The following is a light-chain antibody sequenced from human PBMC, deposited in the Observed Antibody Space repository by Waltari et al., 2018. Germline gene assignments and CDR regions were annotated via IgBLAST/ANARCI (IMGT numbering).Light chain of an antibody. CDR2: GAS. V-gene: IGKV1-39*01. Sequence: DIQMTQSPSSLSASVGDRVTITCRASQSISKYLNWYKQKPGKAPKPLIYGASSLQSGVPQRFSGSGSGTVFTLTISSLQPEDFATYSCQQSYTTPYTFGQGTKLEI. CDR1: QSISKY. CDR3: QQSYTTPYT. J-gene: IGKJ2*01.